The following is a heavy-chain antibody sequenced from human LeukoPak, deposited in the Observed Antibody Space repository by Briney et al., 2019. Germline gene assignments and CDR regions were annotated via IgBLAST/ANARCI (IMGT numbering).Heavy chain of an antibody. CDR2: IYYSGST. Sequence: SQTLSLTCTVSGGSISSGDYYWSWIRQPPGKGLEWIGYIYYSGSTYYDPSLKSRVTISVDTSKNQFSLKLSSVTAADTAVYYCASGSIAAAGYFQHWGQGTLVTVSS. J-gene: IGHJ1*01. CDR1: GGSISSGDYY. V-gene: IGHV4-30-4*08. CDR3: ASGSIAAAGYFQH. D-gene: IGHD6-13*01.